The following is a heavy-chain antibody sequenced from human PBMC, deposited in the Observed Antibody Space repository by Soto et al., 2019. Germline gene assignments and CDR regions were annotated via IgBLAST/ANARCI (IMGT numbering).Heavy chain of an antibody. D-gene: IGHD1-1*01. J-gene: IGHJ4*02. Sequence: QVHLVQSGAEVKKPGASVKVSCQGSGYAFTTYGITWVRQAPGQGLEWMGWISAHNGNTNYAQKRKGRVTVTRDTSTSTAYMELRSLRYDDTAVYYCARGRYGDYWGQGALVTVSS. CDR1: GYAFTTYG. CDR2: ISAHNGNT. V-gene: IGHV1-18*01. CDR3: ARGRYGDY.